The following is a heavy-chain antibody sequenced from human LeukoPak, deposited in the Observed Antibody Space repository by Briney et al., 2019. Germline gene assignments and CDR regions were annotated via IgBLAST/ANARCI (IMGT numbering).Heavy chain of an antibody. CDR1: GGSFSNYF. CDR2: VDTTWNT. V-gene: IGHV4-4*07. CDR3: ARVCGSATGYRLCGFDI. Sequence: PSETLSLTSTVPGGSFSNYFWNCIRQPARKGLEWLGRVDTTWNTNYNPSLKSRLTMSVDTSKNQFSLKVTSVTAADTAVYYCARVCGSATGYRLCGFDIWGQGTVVTVSS. D-gene: IGHD3-9*01. J-gene: IGHJ3*02.